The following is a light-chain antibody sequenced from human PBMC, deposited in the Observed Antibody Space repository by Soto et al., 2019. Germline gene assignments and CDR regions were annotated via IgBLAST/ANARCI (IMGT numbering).Light chain of an antibody. CDR3: QQYGSSPLT. CDR1: QSVSSSY. CDR2: TAS. Sequence: IVLTQSPGTLSLSPGERATLSCRASQSVSSSYLAWYQQKPGQAPRLLIYTASGRATGFPDRFSGSGSGTDFTLTISRLEPEDFAVYYWQQYGSSPLTFGGGTKVEIK. J-gene: IGKJ4*01. V-gene: IGKV3-20*01.